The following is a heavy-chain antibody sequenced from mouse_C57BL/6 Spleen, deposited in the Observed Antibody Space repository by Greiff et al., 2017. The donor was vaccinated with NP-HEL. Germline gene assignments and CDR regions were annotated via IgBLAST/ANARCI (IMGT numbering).Heavy chain of an antibody. V-gene: IGHV1-50*01. D-gene: IGHD1-1*01. Sequence: VQLQQPGAELVKPGASVKLSCKASGYTFTSYWMQWVKQRPGQGLEWIGEIDPSDSYTNYNQKFKGKATLTVDTSSSTAYMQLSSLTSEDSAVYYCARTPLITTVVATDYWGQGTTLTVSS. J-gene: IGHJ2*01. CDR2: IDPSDSYT. CDR1: GYTFTSYW. CDR3: ARTPLITTVVATDY.